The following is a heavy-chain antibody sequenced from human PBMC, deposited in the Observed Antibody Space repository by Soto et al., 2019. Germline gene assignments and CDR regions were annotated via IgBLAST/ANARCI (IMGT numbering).Heavy chain of an antibody. CDR2: IIPIFGTA. J-gene: IGHJ6*02. CDR3: ATTVAGTLSVPYYYYGMDV. D-gene: IGHD6-19*01. Sequence: GXSVKVSFKATGGTFSSYAISWVRQAPGQGLEWMGGIIPIFGTANYAQKFQGRVTITADESTSTAYMELSRLRSEDTAVYYCATTVAGTLSVPYYYYGMDVWGQGTTVTVS. CDR1: GGTFSSYA. V-gene: IGHV1-69*13.